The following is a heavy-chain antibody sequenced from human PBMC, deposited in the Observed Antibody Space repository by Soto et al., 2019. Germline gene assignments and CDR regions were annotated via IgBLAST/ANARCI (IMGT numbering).Heavy chain of an antibody. D-gene: IGHD1-1*01. Sequence: EVQLLESGGGLVQPGGSLRLSCAASGFTFSAYAMGWVRQAPGKGLEWGSTIHGGGGATHYADSVKGRFTISRDDSKNTLYAQMKSLRAEDTAVYYCAKFEGHPLEYWYLDFWGRGTLVTVSS. CDR3: AKFEGHPLEYWYLDF. CDR2: IHGGGGAT. J-gene: IGHJ2*01. V-gene: IGHV3-23*01. CDR1: GFTFSAYA.